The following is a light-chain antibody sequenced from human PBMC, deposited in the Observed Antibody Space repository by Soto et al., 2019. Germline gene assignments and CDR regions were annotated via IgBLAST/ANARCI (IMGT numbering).Light chain of an antibody. J-gene: IGKJ2*01. V-gene: IGKV4-1*01. CDR3: HQYCNTPYT. CDR2: WAS. CDR1: QSVSYTSNSKNL. Sequence: DIVMTQSPDSLAVSLGERSTINCKSSQSVSYTSNSKNLLAWYQQKPGQPPTLLIYWASTRESGVPDRFSGSGSGTDFTLTISILQAEDVAVYYCHQYCNTPYTFGQGTKLEIK.